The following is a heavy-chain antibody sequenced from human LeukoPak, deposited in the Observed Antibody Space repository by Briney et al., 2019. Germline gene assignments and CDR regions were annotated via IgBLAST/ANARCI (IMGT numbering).Heavy chain of an antibody. CDR1: GGSISSRSYY. D-gene: IGHD4-23*01. J-gene: IGHJ3*02. CDR2: INDSGST. CDR3: ARLTTVVTPNAFDI. Sequence: PSETLSLTCTVSGGSISSRSYYWGWIRQPPGKGLEWIGTINDSGSTWYNSSLKSRLTISVDTSKNQFSLKLTSVTAADTAVYYCARLTTVVTPNAFDIWGQGTMVTVSS. V-gene: IGHV4-39*01.